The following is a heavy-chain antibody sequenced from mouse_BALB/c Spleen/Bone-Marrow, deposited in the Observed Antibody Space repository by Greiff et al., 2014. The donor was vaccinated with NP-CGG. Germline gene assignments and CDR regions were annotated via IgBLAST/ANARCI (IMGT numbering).Heavy chain of an antibody. CDR2: IFPGDGSN. J-gene: IGHJ2*01. CDR1: GYTFTSLV. Sequence: VQLQQSGAELVKPGASVKLSCKASGYTFTSLVINWVRQRPEQGLEWIGWIFPGDGSNKYNEKFMGKATLSTDKSSSTAYMQLSRLTSDDSAVYYCARSGYSFDYWGQGTTLTVSS. V-gene: IGHV1-85*01. D-gene: IGHD2-2*01. CDR3: ARSGYSFDY.